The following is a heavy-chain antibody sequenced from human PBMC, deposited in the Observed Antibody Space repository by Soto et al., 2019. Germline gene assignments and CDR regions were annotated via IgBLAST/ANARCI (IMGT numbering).Heavy chain of an antibody. CDR1: GFTFNNYW. Sequence: GGSLRLSCAASGFTFNNYWMNWVRQAPGKGLEWVANIKQDGSEKYFVDSVKGRFTISRDNAKNSLYLQMNSLRAEDTAVYYCARDLGRTAAGYYYYYAMDVWGQGTTVTVSS. CDR3: ARDLGRTAAGYYYYYAMDV. CDR2: IKQDGSEK. J-gene: IGHJ6*02. V-gene: IGHV3-7*01. D-gene: IGHD2-2*01.